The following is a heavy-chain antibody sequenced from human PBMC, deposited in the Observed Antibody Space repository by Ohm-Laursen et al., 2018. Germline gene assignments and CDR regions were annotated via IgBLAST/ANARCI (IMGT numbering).Heavy chain of an antibody. CDR2: IYCSGST. D-gene: IGHD7-27*01. CDR1: GGSISSYY. J-gene: IGHJ6*02. V-gene: IGHV4-59*01. CDR3: ARALGGYPISYYYGMDV. Sequence: SETLSLTCTVSGGSISSYYWSWIRQPPGKGLEWIGYIYCSGSTNYNPSLKSRVTISVDTSKNQFSLKLSSVTAADTAVYYCARALGGYPISYYYGMDVWGQGTTVTVSS.